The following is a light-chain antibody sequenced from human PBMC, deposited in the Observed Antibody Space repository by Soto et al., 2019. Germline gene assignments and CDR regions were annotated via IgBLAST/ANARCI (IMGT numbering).Light chain of an antibody. J-gene: IGKJ1*01. CDR1: QSISSW. Sequence: DIQMTQSPSTLSASVGDRVTITCRASQSISSWLAWYQQKPGKAPKLLMYEASSLQSGVPSRFSGSGSATEFTLTISSLQPDDFATYYCQQYNTYTWTFGQGTKVEIK. V-gene: IGKV1-5*03. CDR2: EAS. CDR3: QQYNTYTWT.